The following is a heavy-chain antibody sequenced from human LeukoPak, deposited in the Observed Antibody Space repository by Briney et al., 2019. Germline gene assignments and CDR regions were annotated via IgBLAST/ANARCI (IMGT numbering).Heavy chain of an antibody. CDR1: GGSISSGGYY. V-gene: IGHV4-31*03. Sequence: SETLSLTCTVSGGSISSGGYYRSWIRQHPGKGLEWIGYIYYSGSTYYNPSLKSRVTISVDTSKNQFSLKLSSVTAADTAVYYCARDQGVGMATIEYYGMDVWGQGTTVTVSS. D-gene: IGHD5-24*01. CDR3: ARDQGVGMATIEYYGMDV. J-gene: IGHJ6*02. CDR2: IYYSGST.